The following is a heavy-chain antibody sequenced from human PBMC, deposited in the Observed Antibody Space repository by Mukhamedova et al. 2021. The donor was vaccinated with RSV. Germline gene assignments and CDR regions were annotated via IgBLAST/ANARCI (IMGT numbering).Heavy chain of an antibody. Sequence: GLEWMGRIIPILGIANYAQKFQGRVTITADKSTSTAYMELSSLRSEDTAVYYCARDPIYSGSYYYYYGMDVWGQGTTVTVSS. J-gene: IGHJ6*02. CDR2: IIPILGIA. V-gene: IGHV1-69*04. D-gene: IGHD1-26*01. CDR3: ARDPIYSGSYYYYYGMDV.